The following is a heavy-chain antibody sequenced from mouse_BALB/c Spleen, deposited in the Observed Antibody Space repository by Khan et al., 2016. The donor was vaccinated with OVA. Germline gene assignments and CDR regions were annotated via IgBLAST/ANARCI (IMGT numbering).Heavy chain of an antibody. V-gene: IGHV3-2*02. Sequence: EVQLQESGPGLVKPSQSLSLTCTVTGYSITSDYAWNWIRQFPGNKLEWMGYISSSGSTNYNPALKSRISITRDTSKNQFFLQLNSVTTADTATYYCARDGARDNNAMDYWGQGTLVTVSA. CDR1: GYSITSDYA. J-gene: IGHJ4*01. CDR3: ARDGARDNNAMDY. CDR2: ISSSGST. D-gene: IGHD1-1*02.